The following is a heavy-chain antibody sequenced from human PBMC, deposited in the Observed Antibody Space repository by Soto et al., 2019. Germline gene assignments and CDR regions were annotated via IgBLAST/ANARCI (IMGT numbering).Heavy chain of an antibody. Sequence: PGGSLRLSCAASGFTFSSHTMNWVRQAPGKGLEWVSSISSSSTYIYYADSVKGRFTISRDNAKNSLYLQMNSLRAEDTAVFYCFRFFGYCSGGACFSLYYWGQGTLVTVSS. CDR2: ISSSSTYI. V-gene: IGHV3-21*01. J-gene: IGHJ4*02. D-gene: IGHD2-15*01. CDR1: GFTFSSHT. CDR3: FRFFGYCSGGACFSLYY.